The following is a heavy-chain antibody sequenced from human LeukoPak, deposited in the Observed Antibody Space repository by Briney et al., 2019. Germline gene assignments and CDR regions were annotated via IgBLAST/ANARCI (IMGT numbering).Heavy chain of an antibody. Sequence: PGGSLRLSCAASGFTFSSYAMNWVRQAPGKGLEWISYISGSSSTIYYADSVKGRFTISRDNAKNSLYLQMNSLRAEDTAVYYCATRGAFINYWGQGTLVTVSS. CDR1: GFTFSSYA. CDR3: ATRGAFINY. J-gene: IGHJ4*02. CDR2: ISGSSSTI. V-gene: IGHV3-48*04. D-gene: IGHD3-10*01.